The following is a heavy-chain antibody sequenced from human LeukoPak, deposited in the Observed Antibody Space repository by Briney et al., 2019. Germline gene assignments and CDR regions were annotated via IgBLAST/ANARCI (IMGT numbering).Heavy chain of an antibody. Sequence: GESLKISCQGSGFSFTSYWIGWVRQMPGQGLEWMGIIYPSDSDTRYSPSFQGQVTISADKSISTAYLRWSSLKASDTAMYYCARQDGPYYYGMDVWGQGTTVTVSS. CDR3: ARQDGPYYYGMDV. V-gene: IGHV5-51*01. D-gene: IGHD5-24*01. J-gene: IGHJ6*02. CDR2: IYPSDSDT. CDR1: GFSFTSYW.